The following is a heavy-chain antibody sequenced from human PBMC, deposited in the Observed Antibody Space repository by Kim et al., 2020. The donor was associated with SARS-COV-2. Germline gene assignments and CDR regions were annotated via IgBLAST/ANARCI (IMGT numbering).Heavy chain of an antibody. CDR2: K. V-gene: IGHV3-7*01. J-gene: IGHJ3*02. Sequence: KFYVDSVKGRFTISRDNAKNSLYLQMNSLRAEDTAVYYCARVGVAVFFDIWGQGTMVTVSS. D-gene: IGHD3-3*01. CDR3: ARVGVAVFFDI.